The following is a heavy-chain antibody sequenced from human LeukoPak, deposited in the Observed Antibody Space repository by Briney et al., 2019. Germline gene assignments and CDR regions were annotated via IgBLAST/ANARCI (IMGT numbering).Heavy chain of an antibody. CDR3: ARGPFEITVFGVVTGGNWFDP. J-gene: IGHJ5*02. CDR2: INSDGSST. V-gene: IGHV3-74*01. Sequence: GGSLRLSCAASGFTFSSYWMHLVRQAPGKGLVWVSRINSDGSSTSYADSVKGRFTISRDNAKNTLYLQMNSLRAEDTAVYYCARGPFEITVFGVVTGGNWFDPWGQGTLVTVSS. D-gene: IGHD3-3*01. CDR1: GFTFSSYW.